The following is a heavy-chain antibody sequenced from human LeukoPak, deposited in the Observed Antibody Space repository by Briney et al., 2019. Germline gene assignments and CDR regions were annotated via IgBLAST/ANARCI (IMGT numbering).Heavy chain of an antibody. CDR1: GYTFTGYD. CDR2: INPNSGGT. CDR3: ARVVGGNYYGSETDDY. D-gene: IGHD3-10*01. Sequence: GASVKVSCKASGYTFTGYDMHWVRQAPGQGLEWMGWINPNSGGTNYAQKFQDRVTMTRDTSISTAYMELSRLRSDDTAVYYCARVVGGNYYGSETDDYWGQGTLVTVSS. V-gene: IGHV1-2*02. J-gene: IGHJ4*02.